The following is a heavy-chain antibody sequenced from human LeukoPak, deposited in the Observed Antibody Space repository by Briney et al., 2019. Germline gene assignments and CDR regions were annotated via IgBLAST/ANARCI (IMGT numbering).Heavy chain of an antibody. Sequence: GASVKVSCKASGYTFTGYYMHWVRQAPGQGLEWMGRINPNSGGTNYAQKFQGRVTMTRDTSISTAYTELSRLRSDDTAVYYCARYRYGSEGATSIDYWGQGTLVTVSS. CDR3: ARYRYGSEGATSIDY. D-gene: IGHD1-26*01. CDR1: GYTFTGYY. V-gene: IGHV1-2*06. CDR2: INPNSGGT. J-gene: IGHJ4*02.